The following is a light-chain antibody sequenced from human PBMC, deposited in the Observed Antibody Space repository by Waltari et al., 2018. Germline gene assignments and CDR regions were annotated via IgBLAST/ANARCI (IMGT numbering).Light chain of an antibody. CDR1: QSLVHSGGNTY. Sequence: VVMTQSPLSLPVTLVQPASISCRSSQSLVHSGGNTYLNWFQQRAGQSPRRLFYRVSNRDSGVPDRFSGSGSGTDFTLKISRVEAEDLGVYYCMQGTHWPWTFGQGTKVEIK. V-gene: IGKV2-30*02. CDR2: RVS. CDR3: MQGTHWPWT. J-gene: IGKJ1*01.